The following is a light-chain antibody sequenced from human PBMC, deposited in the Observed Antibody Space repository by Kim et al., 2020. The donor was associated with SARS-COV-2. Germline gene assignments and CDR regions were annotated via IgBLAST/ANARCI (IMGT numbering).Light chain of an antibody. V-gene: IGLV3-25*03. CDR1: ALPEKQ. CDR2: KDS. CDR3: QSADGSGTYV. Sequence: VSPGQKARITCSGDALPEKQTYWYQQKSGQAPLLVIYKDSERPSGIPGRFSGSSSGTTVTLTISGVQAEDDADYYCQSADGSGTYVFGTGTKVTVL. J-gene: IGLJ1*01.